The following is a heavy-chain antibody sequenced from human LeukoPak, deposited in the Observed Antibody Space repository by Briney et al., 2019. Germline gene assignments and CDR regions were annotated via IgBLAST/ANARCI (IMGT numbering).Heavy chain of an antibody. CDR3: ARLVAGLFDY. CDR2: IFYSGST. Sequence: SETLSLTCTVSSGSISTSNYYWGWVRQPPGKALEWIGNIFYSGSTYYSPSLKSRVTISLDTSRNQFSLKLSSVTAADTAVYYCARLVAGLFDYWGQGTLVTVSS. V-gene: IGHV4-39*07. CDR1: SGSISTSNYY. J-gene: IGHJ4*02.